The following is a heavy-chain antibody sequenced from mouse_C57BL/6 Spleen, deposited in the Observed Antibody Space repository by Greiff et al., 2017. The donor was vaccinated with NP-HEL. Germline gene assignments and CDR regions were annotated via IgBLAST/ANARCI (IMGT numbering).Heavy chain of an antibody. D-gene: IGHD3-2*02. J-gene: IGHJ2*01. Sequence: QVQLQQSGAELVRPGTSVKVSCKASGYAFTNYLIEWVKQRPGQGLEWIGVINPGSGGTNYNEKFKGKATLTADKSSSTAYMQLSSLTSEVSAVYFCARWGAQAGYYFDYWGQGTTLTVSS. V-gene: IGHV1-54*01. CDR2: INPGSGGT. CDR1: GYAFTNYL. CDR3: ARWGAQAGYYFDY.